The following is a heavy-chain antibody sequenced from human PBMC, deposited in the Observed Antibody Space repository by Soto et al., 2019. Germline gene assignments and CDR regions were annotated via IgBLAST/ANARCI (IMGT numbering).Heavy chain of an antibody. CDR1: GGTFSSYT. V-gene: IGHV1-69*02. J-gene: IGHJ5*02. D-gene: IGHD1-1*01. Sequence: SVKVSCKDSGGTFSSYTISWVGQAPGQGLEWMGKIIPILGIANYAQMYHGRVTITADKSTSTAYMELSSLSSEYTAVYYCARSVQGGPWGQGTLVTVSS. CDR2: IIPILGIA. CDR3: ARSVQGGP.